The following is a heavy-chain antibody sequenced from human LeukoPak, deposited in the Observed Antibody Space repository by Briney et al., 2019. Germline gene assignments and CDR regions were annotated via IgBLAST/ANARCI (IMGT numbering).Heavy chain of an antibody. V-gene: IGHV1-24*01. J-gene: IGHJ6*03. CDR3: ATDLRGGYYYYMDV. CDR2: FDPEDGET. CDR1: GYTLTELS. D-gene: IGHD2-15*01. Sequence: ASVKVSCKVSGYTLTELSMHWVRQAQGRGLEWMGGFDPEDGETIYAQKFQGRVAMTKDTSTDTAYMELNSLRSEDTAVYYCATDLRGGYYYYMDVWGKGTTVTVSS.